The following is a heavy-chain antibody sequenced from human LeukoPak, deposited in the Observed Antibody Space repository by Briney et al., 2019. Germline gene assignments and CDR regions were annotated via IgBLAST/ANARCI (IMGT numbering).Heavy chain of an antibody. Sequence: PSETLSLTCAVSGASISGTNWWSWVRQPPGKGLEWIGDAYHNGYTNYNPSLKSRVTISVDKSKNHFSLSLSSVTAADTAVYYCAADTWAFPLPYPFDVWGQGTMVAVSS. J-gene: IGHJ3*01. CDR3: AADTWAFPLPYPFDV. CDR2: AYHNGYT. CDR1: GASISGTNW. V-gene: IGHV4-4*02. D-gene: IGHD2/OR15-2a*01.